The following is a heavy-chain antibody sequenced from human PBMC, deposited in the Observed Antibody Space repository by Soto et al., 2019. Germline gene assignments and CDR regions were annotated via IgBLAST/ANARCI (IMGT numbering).Heavy chain of an antibody. CDR1: GFTFSSYS. CDR2: ISSSSSTI. D-gene: IGHD3-22*01. V-gene: IGHV3-48*02. CDR3: ARVPAYYYDSSGLGMDV. J-gene: IGHJ6*02. Sequence: PGGSLRLSCAASGFTFSSYSMNWVRQAPGKGLEWVSYISSSSSTIYYADSVKGRFTISRDNAKNSLYLQMNSLRDEDTAVYYCARVPAYYYDSSGLGMDVWGQGTTVTVYS.